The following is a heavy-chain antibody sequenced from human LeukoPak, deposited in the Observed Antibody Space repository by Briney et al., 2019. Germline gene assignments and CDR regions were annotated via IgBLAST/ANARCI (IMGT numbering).Heavy chain of an antibody. D-gene: IGHD7-27*01. CDR3: VRELSGGYFDY. V-gene: IGHV1-46*01. CDR1: GYTFTTYY. J-gene: IGHJ4*02. CDR2: IKPSGGST. Sequence: ASVRVSFKTSGYTFTTYYMHWVRQAPGQGLEWMGIIKPSGGSTSYAQKFQGRVTMTRDTSTSTVYMDLSSLRSEDTAVYYCVRELSGGYFDYWGQGTLDTVSS.